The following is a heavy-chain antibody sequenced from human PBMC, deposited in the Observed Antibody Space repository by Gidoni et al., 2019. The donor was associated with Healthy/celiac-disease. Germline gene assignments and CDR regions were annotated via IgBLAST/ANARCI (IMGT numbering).Heavy chain of an antibody. CDR2: INPSGGST. Sequence: QVQLVQSGAEVKKPGASVKVSCKASGYTFTSYYMHWVRQVPGQGLEWMGIINPSGGSTSYAQKFQGRVTMTRDTSTSTVYMELSSLRSEDTAVYYCARDFYYYDSSGYYSPFDYWGQGTLVTVSS. CDR3: ARDFYYYDSSGYYSPFDY. J-gene: IGHJ4*02. D-gene: IGHD3-22*01. V-gene: IGHV1-46*01. CDR1: GYTFTSYY.